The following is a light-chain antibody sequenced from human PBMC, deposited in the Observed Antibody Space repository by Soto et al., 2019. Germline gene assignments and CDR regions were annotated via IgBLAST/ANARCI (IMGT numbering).Light chain of an antibody. CDR2: GAS. Sequence: EIVLTQSPGTLSLSPGERATLSCRASQNVGTFLTWYQQKPGQAPRLLIYGASSRATGIPDRFSGSGSGTDFTLTISRLEPEDFALYYCQQYGGSPRTFGKGTKVDI. CDR3: QQYGGSPRT. CDR1: QNVGTF. V-gene: IGKV3-20*01. J-gene: IGKJ1*01.